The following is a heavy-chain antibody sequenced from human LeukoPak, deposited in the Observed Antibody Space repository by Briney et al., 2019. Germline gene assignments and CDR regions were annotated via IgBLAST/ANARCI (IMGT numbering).Heavy chain of an antibody. CDR1: GETFSGHY. J-gene: IGHJ4*02. V-gene: IGHV4-34*01. D-gene: IGHD5-24*01. CDR2: INDNGRT. Sequence: SETLSLTCAVSGETFSGHYWSWIRQPPGKGLEYIGEINDNGRTIYNPSLESRVTISVDTSKNQVSLNLNSVTAADTAVYYCAREQQRVEMATIDWGQGTLVTVSS. CDR3: AREQQRVEMATID.